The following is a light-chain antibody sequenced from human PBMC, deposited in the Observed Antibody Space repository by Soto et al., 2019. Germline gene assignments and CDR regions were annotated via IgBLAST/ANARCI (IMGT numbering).Light chain of an antibody. J-gene: IGKJ4*01. V-gene: IGKV3-20*01. CDR3: QQYGSYPLT. Sequence: EVVWTQSPGALSLSPGERATLSCRASQSVDSSYFAWYQQRPGQAPRLLIYETSSRATGIPDRFSGSGSGTDFTLTVSRLEPEDFAVYFCQQYGSYPLTFGGGTKVEIK. CDR2: ETS. CDR1: QSVDSSY.